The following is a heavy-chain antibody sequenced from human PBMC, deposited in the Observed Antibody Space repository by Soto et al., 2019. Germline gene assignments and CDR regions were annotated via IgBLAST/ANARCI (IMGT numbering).Heavy chain of an antibody. D-gene: IGHD3-16*01. CDR2: IYYSGST. CDR3: ARAGEEITFGGVPSYYYYYMDV. Sequence: SETLSLTCTVSGGSISSSSYYWGWIRQPPGKGLEWIGSIYYSGSTYYNPSLKSRVTISVDTSKNQFSLKLSSVTAADTAVYYCARAGEEITFGGVPSYYYYYMDVWGKGTTVTVSS. V-gene: IGHV4-39*07. J-gene: IGHJ6*03. CDR1: GGSISSSSYY.